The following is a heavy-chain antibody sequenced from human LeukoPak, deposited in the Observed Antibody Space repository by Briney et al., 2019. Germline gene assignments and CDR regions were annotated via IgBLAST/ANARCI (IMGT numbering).Heavy chain of an antibody. CDR1: GFTLSSYW. CDR3: ARDYFSRAALLGYFDL. D-gene: IGHD2-15*01. V-gene: IGHV3-7*01. Sequence: GGSLRLSCAASGFTLSSYWMSWVRQAPGKGLEWVANINQDGSEKYYVDSVKGRFTISRDNAKNSLYLQMNSLRAEDTAVYYCARDYFSRAALLGYFDLWGRGTLVTVSS. CDR2: INQDGSEK. J-gene: IGHJ2*01.